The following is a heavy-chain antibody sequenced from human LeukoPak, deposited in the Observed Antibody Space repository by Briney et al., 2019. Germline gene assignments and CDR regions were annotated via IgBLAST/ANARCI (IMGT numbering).Heavy chain of an antibody. CDR3: AKDEFTSDFAFDI. J-gene: IGHJ3*02. CDR1: GFTFSSYG. CDR2: IRYDGSDK. D-gene: IGHD2-2*01. V-gene: IGHV3-30*02. Sequence: GGSLRLSCAASGFTFSSYGMHWVRQAPGKGLEWVAFIRYDGSDKYYADSVKGRFTISRDNSKNTLYLQMNSLRAEDTAVYYCAKDEFTSDFAFDIWGQGTMVTVSS.